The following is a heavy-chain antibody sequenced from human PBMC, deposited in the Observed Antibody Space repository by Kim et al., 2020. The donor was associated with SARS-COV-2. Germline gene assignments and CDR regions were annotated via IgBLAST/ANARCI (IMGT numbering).Heavy chain of an antibody. J-gene: IGHJ3*02. CDR1: GASITAYH. V-gene: IGHV4-59*01. CDR3: ARWGRNEVTSIDAFDI. CDR2: THYAGGV. D-gene: IGHD2-21*02. Sequence: SETLSLTCSVSGASITAYHWNWIRQPPGKGLEWIGFTHYAGGVFYSPSLKNRLILSVDTSKNQFFLRLNSVTPADTAVYYCARWGRNEVTSIDAFDIWGQGTMVSVSS.